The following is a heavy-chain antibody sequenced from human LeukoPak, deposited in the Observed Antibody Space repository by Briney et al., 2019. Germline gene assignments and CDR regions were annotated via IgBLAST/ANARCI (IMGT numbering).Heavy chain of an antibody. D-gene: IGHD6-19*01. J-gene: IGHJ3*02. V-gene: IGHV3-21*01. Sequence: KAGGSLRLSCAASGFTFSSYSMNWVRQAPGKGLEWVSSISSSSSYIYYADSVKGRFTISRDNAKNSLYLQMNSLRAEDTAVYYCARVLAGYSSGWYAFDIWGQGTMVTVSS. CDR3: ARVLAGYSSGWYAFDI. CDR2: ISSSSSYI. CDR1: GFTFSSYS.